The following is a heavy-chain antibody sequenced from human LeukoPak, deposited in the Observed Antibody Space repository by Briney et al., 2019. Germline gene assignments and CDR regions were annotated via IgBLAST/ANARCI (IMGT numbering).Heavy chain of an antibody. CDR2: IYYSGST. J-gene: IGHJ4*02. CDR3: ARSSGYYPQD. D-gene: IGHD3-22*01. Sequence: SETLSLTCTVSGGSISSGNYYWSWIRQPPGKGLEWIGYIYYSGSTNYNPSLKSRVTISVDTSKNQFSLKLSSVTAADTAVYYCARSSGYYPQDWGQGTLVTVSS. V-gene: IGHV4-61*01. CDR1: GGSISSGNYY.